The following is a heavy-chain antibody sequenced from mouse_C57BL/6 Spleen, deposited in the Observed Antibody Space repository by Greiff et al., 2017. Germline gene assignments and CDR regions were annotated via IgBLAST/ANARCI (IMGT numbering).Heavy chain of an antibody. J-gene: IGHJ3*01. V-gene: IGHV1-54*01. Sequence: VQLQQSGAELVRPGTSVKVSCKASGYAFTNYLIEWVKQRPGQGLEWIGVINPGSGGTNYNEKFKGKATLTAEKSSSTAYMQLSSLTSEDSAVYFCARGGTGFAYWGQGTLVTVSA. CDR3: ARGGTGFAY. CDR1: GYAFTNYL. D-gene: IGHD3-3*01. CDR2: INPGSGGT.